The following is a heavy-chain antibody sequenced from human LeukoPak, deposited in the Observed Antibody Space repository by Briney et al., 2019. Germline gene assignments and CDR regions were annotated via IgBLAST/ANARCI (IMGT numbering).Heavy chain of an antibody. CDR3: ARVEEGYGSGRRENYFYYYMDV. V-gene: IGHV4-59*01. CDR2: IYYTGST. J-gene: IGHJ6*03. D-gene: IGHD3-10*01. Sequence: SETLSLTCTVSGGSISSYYWSWIRQPPGKGLKWIGYIYYTGSTNYNPSLKSRVTISVDTSKNQFSLKLSSVTAADTAVYYCARVEEGYGSGRRENYFYYYMDVWGKGTTVTISS. CDR1: GGSISSYY.